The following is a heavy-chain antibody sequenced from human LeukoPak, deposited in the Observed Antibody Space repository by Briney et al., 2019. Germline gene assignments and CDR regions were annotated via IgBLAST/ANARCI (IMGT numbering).Heavy chain of an antibody. V-gene: IGHV3-23*01. J-gene: IGHJ4*02. CDR1: GGSISSNSYY. CDR2: ISGSGGST. CDR3: AKSKSIAAASPFDY. D-gene: IGHD6-13*01. Sequence: ETLSLTCTVSGGSISSNSYYWGWIRQPPGKGLEWVSAISGSGGSTYYADSVKGRFTISRDNSKNTLYLQMNSLRAEDTAVYYCAKSKSIAAASPFDYWGQGTLVTVSS.